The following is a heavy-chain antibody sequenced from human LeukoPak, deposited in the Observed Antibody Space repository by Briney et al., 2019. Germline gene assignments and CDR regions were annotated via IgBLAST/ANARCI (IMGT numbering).Heavy chain of an antibody. V-gene: IGHV3-23*01. CDR2: ISGSGDST. CDR1: GLTPSSCA. D-gene: IGHD6-19*01. CDR3: AARPTSAAVAPSDF. Sequence: HPGGSLRLSCAASGLTPSSCAMSWVRQAPGKGLEWVSAISGSGDSTYYADSVKGRFTISRDNSKSMLYLQMNSLRAEDTATYYCAARPTSAAVAPSDFWGQGTLVTVSS. J-gene: IGHJ4*02.